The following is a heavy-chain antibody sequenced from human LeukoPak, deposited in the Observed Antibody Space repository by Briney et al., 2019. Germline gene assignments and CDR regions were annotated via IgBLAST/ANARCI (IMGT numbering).Heavy chain of an antibody. CDR3: ARGVCGGDCYWGYFQH. Sequence: ASVTVSCTASGYRFISNYIQWVRQAPGLGPEWMGWMHPGNGNTRYAEKFQGRVTMTRDTSINTAYMDLSSLRSDDTAVYYCARGVCGGDCYWGYFQHGGQGTLVTVSS. D-gene: IGHD2-21*02. CDR2: MHPGNGNT. J-gene: IGHJ1*01. CDR1: GYRFISNY. V-gene: IGHV1-2*02.